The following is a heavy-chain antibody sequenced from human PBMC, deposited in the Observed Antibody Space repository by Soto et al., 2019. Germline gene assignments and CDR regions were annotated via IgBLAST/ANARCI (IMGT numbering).Heavy chain of an antibody. V-gene: IGHV1-18*04. CDR3: ARILPDIVVVPATNYYYGMDV. CDR1: GYTFTSYG. D-gene: IGHD2-2*01. Sequence: ASVKVSCKASGYTFTSYGMSWVRQARGQGLEWMGWISAYNGNTNYAQKLQGRVTMTTDTSTSTAYMELRSLRSDDTAVYYCARILPDIVVVPATNYYYGMDVWGQGTTVTVSS. J-gene: IGHJ6*02. CDR2: ISAYNGNT.